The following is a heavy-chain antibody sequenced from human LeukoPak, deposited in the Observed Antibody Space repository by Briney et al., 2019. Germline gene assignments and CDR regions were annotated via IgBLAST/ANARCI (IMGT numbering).Heavy chain of an antibody. D-gene: IGHD3-10*01. Sequence: SGPTLVKPRQTLTLTCTFSAFSLIPSGVGVGWIRHPPVNALEWLTLIDWNEDKRYSPSMKSRLHITNDTSNNQMARTMTHMDPVDTATYYCADRAYGSGSYSKPPGAFDIWGQGTMVTVSS. J-gene: IGHJ3*02. V-gene: IGHV2-5*01. CDR2: IDWNEDK. CDR3: ADRAYGSGSYSKPPGAFDI. CDR1: AFSLIPSGVG.